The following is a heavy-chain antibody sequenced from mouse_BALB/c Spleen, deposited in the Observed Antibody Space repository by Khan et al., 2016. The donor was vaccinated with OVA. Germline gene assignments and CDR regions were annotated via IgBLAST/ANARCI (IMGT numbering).Heavy chain of an antibody. V-gene: IGHV9-3-1*01. CDR1: GYSFTNYG. J-gene: IGHJ1*01. CDR3: ASVGYWYFDV. Sequence: QIQLVQSGPEVKKPGETVKISCKASGYSFTNYGMNWVRQAPGKGLKWMGWINTYTGEPTYADDFKGRFAFSLETSASTAYLQINNLKNEDTAKYFCASVGYWYFDVWGAGTTVTVSS. CDR2: INTYTGEP.